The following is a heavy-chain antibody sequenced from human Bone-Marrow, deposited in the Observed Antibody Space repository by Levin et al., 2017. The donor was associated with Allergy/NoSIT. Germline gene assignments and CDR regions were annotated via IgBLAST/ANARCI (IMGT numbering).Heavy chain of an antibody. CDR3: AKTVRDYDFWRGSGRYFVDS. D-gene: IGHD3-3*01. CDR1: EFTFSSYA. CDR2: MSYNGDTT. Sequence: SCAASEFTFSSYAMSWVRQIPGKGLEWVSSMSYNGDTTDYVDSVKGRFTISRDNSNNTLYLQMHSLRVEDTAIYYCAKTVRDYDFWRGSGRYFVDSWGRGTLVTVSS. V-gene: IGHV3-23*01. J-gene: IGHJ4*02.